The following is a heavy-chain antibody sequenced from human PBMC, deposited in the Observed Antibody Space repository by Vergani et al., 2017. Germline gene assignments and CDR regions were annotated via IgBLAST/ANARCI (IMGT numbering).Heavy chain of an antibody. CDR2: ISSSSSYT. V-gene: IGHV3-21*01. Sequence: EVQLVESGGGLVKPGGSLRLSCAASGFTFSSYSMNWVRQAPGKGLEWVSSISSSSSYTKYAGSVKGRFTISRDNAKNSLYLQMNSLRAEDTVVYYCARVRRSSSYGRFGVYYFDYWGQGTLVTVSS. J-gene: IGHJ4*02. CDR1: GFTFSSYS. CDR3: ARVRRSSSYGRFGVYYFDY. D-gene: IGHD6-6*01.